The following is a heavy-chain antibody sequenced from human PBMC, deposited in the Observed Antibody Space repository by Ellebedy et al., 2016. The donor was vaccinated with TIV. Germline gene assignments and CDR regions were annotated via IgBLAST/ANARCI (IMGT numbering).Heavy chain of an antibody. CDR2: MNPNSGNT. CDR1: GYTFTSYD. D-gene: IGHD6-13*01. J-gene: IGHJ4*02. CDR3: ARGRGAAAGFGFDY. Sequence: ASVKVSCXASGYTFTSYDINWVRQATGQGLEWMGWMNPNSGNTGYAQKFQGRVTMTRNTSISTAYMELSSLRSEDTAVYYCARGRGAAAGFGFDYWGQGTLVTVSS. V-gene: IGHV1-8*01.